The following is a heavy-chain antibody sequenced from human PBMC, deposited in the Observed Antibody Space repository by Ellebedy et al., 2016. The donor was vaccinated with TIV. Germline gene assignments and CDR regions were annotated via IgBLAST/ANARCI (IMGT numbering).Heavy chain of an antibody. CDR2: ISGSGGST. CDR3: GKGVGGAPRVYDY. V-gene: IGHV3-23*01. D-gene: IGHD5/OR15-5a*01. Sequence: GESLKISCVASGFTFSSYAMSWVRQAPGQGLEWVSAISGSGGSTYYPDSVKGRFTTSRDNSKNTLYLQMNSLRAEDTAVYYCGKGVGGAPRVYDYWGQGILVIVSS. J-gene: IGHJ4*02. CDR1: GFTFSSYA.